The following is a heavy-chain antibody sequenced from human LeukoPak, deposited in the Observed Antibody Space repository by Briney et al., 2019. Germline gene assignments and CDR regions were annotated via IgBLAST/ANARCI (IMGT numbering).Heavy chain of an antibody. Sequence: TGGSLRLSCAASGFTFSRHWMSWVRQAPGKGLEWVAIINQDGSEKYYVSSVKGRFTISRDNAKNSLYLQMNSLRADDTAIYYCVRDGSGYDYWGQGTLVTVSS. D-gene: IGHD6-19*01. V-gene: IGHV3-7*05. J-gene: IGHJ4*02. CDR2: INQDGSEK. CDR3: VRDGSGYDY. CDR1: GFTFSRHW.